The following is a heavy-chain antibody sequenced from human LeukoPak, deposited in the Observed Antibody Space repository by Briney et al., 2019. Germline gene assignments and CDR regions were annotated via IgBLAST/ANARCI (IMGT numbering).Heavy chain of an antibody. V-gene: IGHV4-61*08. CDR2: MHYTGNT. CDR3: ARARLHPQP. Sequence: SETLSLTCAVSGGSISSGGYSWSWIRQPPGRGLEWIGYMHYTGNTNYNPSLKSRVTISVDTSKNQFSLKLSSVTAADTAVYYCARARLHPQPWGKGPLVTVSS. D-gene: IGHD5-24*01. CDR1: GGSISSGGYS. J-gene: IGHJ5*02.